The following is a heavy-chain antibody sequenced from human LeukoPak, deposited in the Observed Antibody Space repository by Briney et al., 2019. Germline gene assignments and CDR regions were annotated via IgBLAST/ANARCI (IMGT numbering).Heavy chain of an antibody. J-gene: IGHJ6*03. CDR3: ARDMESSYYYYYYMDV. D-gene: IGHD1-26*01. Sequence: SETLSLTCTVSGGSMSSGSYYWSWIRQPAGKGLEWIGRIYTSGSTNYNPSLKSRVTISVDTSKNQFSLMLSSVTAADTAVYYCARDMESSYYYYYYMDVWGKGTTVTVSS. CDR1: GGSMSSGSYY. CDR2: IYTSGST. V-gene: IGHV4-61*02.